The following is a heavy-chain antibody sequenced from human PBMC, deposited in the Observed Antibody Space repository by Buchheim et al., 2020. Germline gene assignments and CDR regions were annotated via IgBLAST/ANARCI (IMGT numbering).Heavy chain of an antibody. CDR1: GFTFSTHW. CDR3: VRGVPFGGD. V-gene: IGHV3-7*01. CDR2: IKEDGSEK. Sequence: EVHLVESGGGLVQPGGSLRLSCAASGFTFSTHWMHWGRQAPGKELEWVANIKEDGSEKKYVGSVKGRFTISRDNAKNSLYLQMNNLRAEDTAVYYCVRGVPFGGDWGQGTL. J-gene: IGHJ4*02. D-gene: IGHD3-10*01.